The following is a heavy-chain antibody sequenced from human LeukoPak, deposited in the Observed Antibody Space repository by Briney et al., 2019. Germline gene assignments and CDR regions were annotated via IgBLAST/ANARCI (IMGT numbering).Heavy chain of an antibody. V-gene: IGHV4-59*08. CDR2: IYYSGST. CDR3: ARHHLGRGYYFDY. J-gene: IGHJ4*02. CDR1: GGSISSYY. Sequence: SETLSLTCTVSGGSISSYYWSWIRQPPGKGLEWIGYIYYSGSTNYNPCLKSRVTISVDTSKNQFSLKLSSVTAADTAVYYCARHHLGRGYYFDYWGQGTLVTVSS. D-gene: IGHD2-15*01.